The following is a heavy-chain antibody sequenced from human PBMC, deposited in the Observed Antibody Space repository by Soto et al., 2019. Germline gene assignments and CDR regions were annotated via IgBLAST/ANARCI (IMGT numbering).Heavy chain of an antibody. CDR2: IYYSGST. CDR3: ARHRGYYDILTGYYKELNFDY. J-gene: IGHJ4*02. Sequence: SETLSLTCTVSGGSISISSYYLGWIRQPPGKGLEWIASIYYSGSTYYNPSLKSRVTISVDTSKNQFSLKLSSVTAADTAVYYCARHRGYYDILTGYYKELNFDYWGQGNLVPVSS. V-gene: IGHV4-39*01. CDR1: GGSISISSYY. D-gene: IGHD3-9*01.